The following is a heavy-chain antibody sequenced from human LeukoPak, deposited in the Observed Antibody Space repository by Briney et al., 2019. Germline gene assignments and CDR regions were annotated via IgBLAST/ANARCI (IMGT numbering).Heavy chain of an antibody. CDR3: ARDSMVRGVIILFDY. CDR2: IYTPGST. CDR1: GGSFSGYY. V-gene: IGHV4-4*07. Sequence: PSETLSLTCAVYGGSFSGYYWSWIRQPAGKGLEWIGHIYTPGSTKYNPSLKSRVTMSVDTSKNQFSLKLSSVTAADTAVYYCARDSMVRGVIILFDYWGQGTLVTVSS. J-gene: IGHJ4*02. D-gene: IGHD3-10*01.